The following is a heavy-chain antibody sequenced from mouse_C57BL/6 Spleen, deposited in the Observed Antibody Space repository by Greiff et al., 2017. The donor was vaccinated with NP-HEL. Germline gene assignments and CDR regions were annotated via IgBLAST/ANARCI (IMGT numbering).Heavy chain of an antibody. J-gene: IGHJ4*01. D-gene: IGHD1-1*01. CDR3: TREGRITTVVAHYAMDY. CDR2: ISSGGDYI. Sequence: EVQVVESGEGLVKPGGSLKLSCAASGFTFSSYAMSWVRQTPEKRLEWVAYISSGGDYIYYADTVKGRFTISRDKSRNTLYLQMSSLKSEDTARYYCTREGRITTVVAHYAMDYWGQGTSVTVSS. V-gene: IGHV5-9-1*02. CDR1: GFTFSSYA.